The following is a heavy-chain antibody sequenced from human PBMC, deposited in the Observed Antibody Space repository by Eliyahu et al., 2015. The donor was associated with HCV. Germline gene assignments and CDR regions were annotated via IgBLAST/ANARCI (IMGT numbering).Heavy chain of an antibody. CDR3: ARLVKGWLQPIPPPLTDY. J-gene: IGHJ4*02. CDR1: GGSINSSSYY. V-gene: IGHV4-39*01. Sequence: QLQLQESGPGLVKPSETLSLTCTVSGGSINSSSYYWGWIRQPPGKGLEWIWGIYYSGSTHYNPSLKSRVTISVDTSKNQFSLKLSSVTAADTAVYYCARLVKGWLQPIPPPLTDYWGQGTLVTVSS. CDR2: IYYSGST. D-gene: IGHD5-24*01.